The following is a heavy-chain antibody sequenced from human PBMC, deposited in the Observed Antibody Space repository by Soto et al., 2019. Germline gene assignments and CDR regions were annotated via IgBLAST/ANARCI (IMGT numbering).Heavy chain of an antibody. CDR1: GDTVISATYY. V-gene: IGHV4-61*01. Sequence: PSETLSLTCTVSGDTVISATYYWSWIRQPLGKGLEWIGYIYYDGGTTYNSSLKSRVTISTDTSRSQLSLQLTSATPADTAVYYCARVLPGIAAAYDAFDVWGQGTMVTVSS. D-gene: IGHD6-13*01. J-gene: IGHJ3*01. CDR2: IYYDGGT. CDR3: ARVLPGIAAAYDAFDV.